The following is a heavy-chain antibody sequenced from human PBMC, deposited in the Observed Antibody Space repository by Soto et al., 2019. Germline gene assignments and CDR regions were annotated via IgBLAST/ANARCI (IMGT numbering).Heavy chain of an antibody. Sequence: SETLSLTCTVSGGSISSSSYYWGWIRQPPGKGLERIGSIYYSGSTYYNPSLKSRVTISVDTSKNQFSLKLSSVTAADTAVYYCERRGYRRRWYGNCFDPWGQGTLVTVSS. V-gene: IGHV4-39*01. J-gene: IGHJ5*02. D-gene: IGHD6-13*01. CDR1: GGSISSSSYY. CDR2: IYYSGST. CDR3: ERRGYRRRWYGNCFDP.